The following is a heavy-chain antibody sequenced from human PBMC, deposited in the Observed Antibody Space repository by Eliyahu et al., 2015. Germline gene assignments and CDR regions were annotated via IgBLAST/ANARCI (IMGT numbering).Heavy chain of an antibody. J-gene: IGHJ4*02. V-gene: IGHV3-11*01. CDR3: ARELSRGDGYNPFDF. CDR1: GFTFXXYY. CDR2: IGRSGRTV. Sequence: QVQLVESGGGLVKPGGSLRLSCAAXGFTFXXYYMNWIRQAPGKGLEGISYIGRSGRTVXYADSVXGRFTISRDNAKNSLYLQMNSLRAEDTAVYYCARELSRGDGYNPFDFWGQGALVTVSS. D-gene: IGHD5-24*01.